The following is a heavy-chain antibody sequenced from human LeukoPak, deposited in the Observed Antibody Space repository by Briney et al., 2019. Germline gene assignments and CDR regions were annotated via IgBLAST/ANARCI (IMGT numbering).Heavy chain of an antibody. D-gene: IGHD2-21*01. V-gene: IGHV3-21*01. CDR1: GFTFSSYS. CDR3: AREGEYYSAPFGY. J-gene: IGHJ4*02. Sequence: GGSLRLSCAASGFTFSSYSMNWVRQAPGKGLEWVSSISSSSSYIYYADSVKGRFTISRDNAKNSLYLQMNSLRAEDTAVYYCAREGEYYSAPFGYWGQGTLVTVSS. CDR2: ISSSSSYI.